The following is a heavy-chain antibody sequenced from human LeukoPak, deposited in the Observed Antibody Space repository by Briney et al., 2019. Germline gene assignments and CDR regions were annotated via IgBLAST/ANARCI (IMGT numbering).Heavy chain of an antibody. J-gene: IGHJ4*01. V-gene: IGHV3-74*01. Sequence: PEGSLKLSCAASGFTFSSYWMHWVRQAPGKGLVWVSRINSDGSSTTYADSVKGRFTISRDNAKNTLYLQMNSLRAEDTAVYYCAKHSLKTGYSSGRIWDYWGHGNLVSVSS. CDR1: GFTFSSYW. CDR3: AKHSLKTGYSSGRIWDY. CDR2: INSDGSST. D-gene: IGHD6-19*01.